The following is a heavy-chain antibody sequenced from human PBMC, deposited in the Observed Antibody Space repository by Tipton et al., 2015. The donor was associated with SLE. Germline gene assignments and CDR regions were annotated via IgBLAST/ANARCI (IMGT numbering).Heavy chain of an antibody. CDR1: GFTFTSYA. V-gene: IGHV3-23*01. J-gene: IGHJ4*02. D-gene: IGHD2-21*01. Sequence: SLRLSCSASGFTFTSYAMHWVRQAPGKGLEWVSVISGSGRTTNYADSVKGRFTISRDNSKSTLYLQMDSLRAEDTAVYYCAKDLLAYCGGDCPGYWGQGTVVTVSS. CDR3: AKDLLAYCGGDCPGY. CDR2: ISGSGRTT.